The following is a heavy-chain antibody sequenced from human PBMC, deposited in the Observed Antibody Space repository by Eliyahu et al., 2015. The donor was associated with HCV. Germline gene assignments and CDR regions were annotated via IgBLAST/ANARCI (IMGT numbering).Heavy chain of an antibody. CDR2: IKQDGSEK. D-gene: IGHD2-15*01. J-gene: IGHJ3*02. V-gene: IGHV3-7*03. CDR3: ATYRGPIGSKDAFEI. CDR1: GFTFSSYW. Sequence: VRPGGSLRLSCAASGFTFSSYWMSWVRQAPEKGLEWVANIKQDGSEKYYVDSVKGRFTVSRDNAKNSLYLQMNTLRAEDTAVYYCATYRGPIGSKDAFEIWGQGTMVTVSS.